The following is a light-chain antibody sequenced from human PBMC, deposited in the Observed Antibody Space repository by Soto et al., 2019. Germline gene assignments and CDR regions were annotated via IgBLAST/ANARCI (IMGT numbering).Light chain of an antibody. CDR3: QQYNNWPET. J-gene: IGKJ1*01. CDR1: QSVSSN. V-gene: IGKV3-15*01. CDR2: DSS. Sequence: EIVMTQSPATLSVSPGERATLSCRASQSVSSNLAWYQQKPGQAPRLLIYDSSTRATGIPARFSGSGSGTEFTFTISGLQSEDFAIYYCQQYNNWPETFGQGTKVDIK.